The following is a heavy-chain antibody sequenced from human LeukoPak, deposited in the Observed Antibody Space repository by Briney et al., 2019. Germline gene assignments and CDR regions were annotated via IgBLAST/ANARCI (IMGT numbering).Heavy chain of an antibody. V-gene: IGHV3-49*04. CDR1: GFTFGDYA. J-gene: IGHJ6*02. Sequence: GGSLRLSCTASGFTFGDYAMSWVRQAPGKGLEWVGFIRSKAYGGTTEYAASVKGRFTISRDDSKSIAYLQMNSLKTEDTAVYYCTREYHYGSGSMDVWGQGTTVTVSS. CDR3: TREYHYGSGSMDV. D-gene: IGHD3-10*01. CDR2: IRSKAYGGTT.